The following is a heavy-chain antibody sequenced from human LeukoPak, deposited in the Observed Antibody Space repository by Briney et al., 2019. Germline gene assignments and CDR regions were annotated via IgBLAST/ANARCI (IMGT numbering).Heavy chain of an antibody. V-gene: IGHV1-69*10. CDR1: GATFSDYA. Sequence: SVKVSCKASGATFSDYALNWVRQAPGQGLEWMGVFIPVLGTANSTQKFHDRLTITADISTNTAYMELSSLRSDDTAVYYCARSPGKTPFDYWGQGTLVTVSS. CDR2: FIPVLGTA. CDR3: ARSPGKTPFDY. J-gene: IGHJ4*02.